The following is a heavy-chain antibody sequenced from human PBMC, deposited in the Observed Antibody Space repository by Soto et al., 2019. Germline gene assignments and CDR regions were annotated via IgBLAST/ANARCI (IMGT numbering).Heavy chain of an antibody. CDR3: ARPSAGYRSSYDFDY. CDR1: GGSISSYY. J-gene: IGHJ4*02. Sequence: PSETLSLTCTVSGGSISSYYWSCIRQPAGKGLEWIGRIYTSGSTNYNPSLKSRVTRSVDPSKNRCSLKLSSVTAADTAVYYCARPSAGYRSSYDFDYWGQGTLVTVSS. V-gene: IGHV4-4*07. D-gene: IGHD6-13*01. CDR2: IYTSGST.